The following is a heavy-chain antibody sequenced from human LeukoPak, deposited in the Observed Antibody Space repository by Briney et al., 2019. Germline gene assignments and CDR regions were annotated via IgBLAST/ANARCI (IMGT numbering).Heavy chain of an antibody. CDR2: ISAYNDNT. CDR3: ARVDILTGFYTYFDY. D-gene: IGHD3-9*01. Sequence: ASVKVSCKASGYAFTSYGISWVRQAPGQGLEWMGWISAYNDNTNYVQKLQGRVTMTTDISTSTAYMELRSLGSDDTAVYYCARVDILTGFYTYFDYWGQGTLLIVSS. CDR1: GYAFTSYG. J-gene: IGHJ4*02. V-gene: IGHV1-18*04.